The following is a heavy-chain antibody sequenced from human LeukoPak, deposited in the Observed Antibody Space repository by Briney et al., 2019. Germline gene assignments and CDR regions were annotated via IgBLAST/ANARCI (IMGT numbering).Heavy chain of an antibody. CDR2: TYYRSKWYN. Sequence: SQTLSLTCALSGDSVSSNSAAWNWIRQSPSRGLERLGRTYYRSKWYNDYAVSVKSRITINPDTSKNQFSLQLNSVTPEDTAVYYCARRGFSSSSASGRYFDLWGRGTLVTVSS. D-gene: IGHD6-6*01. V-gene: IGHV6-1*01. CDR1: GDSVSSNSAA. CDR3: ARRGFSSSSASGRYFDL. J-gene: IGHJ2*01.